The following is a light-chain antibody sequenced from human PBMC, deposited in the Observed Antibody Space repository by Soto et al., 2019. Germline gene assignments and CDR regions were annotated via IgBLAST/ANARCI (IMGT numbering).Light chain of an antibody. CDR2: GAS. Sequence: EIVLTQSPGTLSLSPGERATLSCRAGQRVSSSYLAWYQQKPGQTPRLLIYGASSRATGIPDRFSGSGSGTDFTLTISRLEPEDFAVYYCQQYGSSPFTFGPGTIVDIK. CDR3: QQYGSSPFT. V-gene: IGKV3-20*01. J-gene: IGKJ3*01. CDR1: QRVSSSY.